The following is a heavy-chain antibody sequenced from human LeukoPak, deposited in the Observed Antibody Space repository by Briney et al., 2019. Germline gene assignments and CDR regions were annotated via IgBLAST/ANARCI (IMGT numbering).Heavy chain of an antibody. CDR2: IYYSGST. CDR3: AREGGSYYPHYYFDY. CDR1: GGSISSSSYY. J-gene: IGHJ4*02. V-gene: IGHV4-39*07. Sequence: SETLSLTCTVSGGSISSSSYYWGWIRQPPGKGLEWIGSIYYSGSTNYNPSLKSRVTISVDTSKNQFSLKLSSVTAADTAVYYCAREGGSYYPHYYFDYWGQGTLVTVSS. D-gene: IGHD1-26*01.